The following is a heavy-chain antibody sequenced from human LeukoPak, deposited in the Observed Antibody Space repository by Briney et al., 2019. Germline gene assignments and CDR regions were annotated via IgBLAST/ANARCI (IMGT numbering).Heavy chain of an antibody. CDR2: INPNSGGT. CDR3: ARADSEWLIEWGFDY. D-gene: IGHD6-19*01. CDR1: GYTFTGYY. V-gene: IGHV1-2*02. J-gene: IGHJ4*02. Sequence: ASVTVSYKASGYTFTGYYMHWVRQAPGQGLEWMGWINPNSGGTNYAQKFQGRVTMTRDTSISTAYMELSRLRSEDTAVYYCARADSEWLIEWGFDYWGQGTLVTVSS.